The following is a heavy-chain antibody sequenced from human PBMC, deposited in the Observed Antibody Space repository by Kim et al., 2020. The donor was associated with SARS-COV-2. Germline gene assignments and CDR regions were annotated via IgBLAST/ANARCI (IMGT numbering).Heavy chain of an antibody. V-gene: IGHV3-23*01. CDR2: ISGAGDST. CDR3: PISDDNSYLSYWYFD. CDR1: GFRFSNHA. D-gene: IGHD5-18*01. J-gene: IGHJ2*01. Sequence: GGSLRLSCAASGFRFSNHAMSWVRPASGNVLEWVAGISGAGDSTYYADSVKCRFIISSSLSKNFLYPQVSSLRVDYTAVYYFPISDDNSYLSYWYFD.